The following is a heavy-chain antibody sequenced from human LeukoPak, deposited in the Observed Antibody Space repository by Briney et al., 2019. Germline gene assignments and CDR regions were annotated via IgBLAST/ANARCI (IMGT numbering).Heavy chain of an antibody. CDR3: ARRRHYDILTGYNRPIDY. Sequence: HVASVKVSCKASGYTFTSYDINWVRQATGQGLEWMGWMNPNSGNTGYAQKFQGRVTMTRNTSISTAYMELSSLRSEDTAVYYCARRRHYDILTGYNRPIDYWGQGTLVTVSS. CDR1: GYTFTSYD. CDR2: MNPNSGNT. J-gene: IGHJ4*02. D-gene: IGHD3-9*01. V-gene: IGHV1-8*01.